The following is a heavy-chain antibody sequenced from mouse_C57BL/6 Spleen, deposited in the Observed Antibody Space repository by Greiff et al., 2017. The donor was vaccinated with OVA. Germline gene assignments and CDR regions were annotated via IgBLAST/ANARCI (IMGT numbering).Heavy chain of an antibody. Sequence: VQRVESGPELVKPGASVKISCKASGYAFSSSWMNWVKQRPGKGLEWIGRIYPGDGDTNYNGKFKGKATLTADKSSSTAYMQLSSLTSEDSAVYFCARGFRGAMDYWGQGTSVTVSS. D-gene: IGHD3-2*02. J-gene: IGHJ4*01. CDR1: GYAFSSSW. CDR3: ARGFRGAMDY. V-gene: IGHV1-82*01. CDR2: IYPGDGDT.